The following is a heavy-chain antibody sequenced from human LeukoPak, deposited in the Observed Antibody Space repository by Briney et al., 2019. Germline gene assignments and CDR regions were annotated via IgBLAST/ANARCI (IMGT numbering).Heavy chain of an antibody. V-gene: IGHV3-21*01. D-gene: IGHD3-22*01. J-gene: IGHJ4*02. CDR3: ASSPYDSRASLDY. CDR2: ISSSSSYI. Sequence: GGSLRLSCAASGFTFSSYSMNWVRQAPGKGLEWVSSISSSSSYIYYADSVKGRFTISRDNAKNSLYLQMSSLRAEDTAVYYYASSPYDSRASLDYWGQGTLVTVSS. CDR1: GFTFSSYS.